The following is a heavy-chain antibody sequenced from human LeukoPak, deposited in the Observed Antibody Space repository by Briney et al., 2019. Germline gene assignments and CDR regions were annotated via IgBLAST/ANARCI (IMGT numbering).Heavy chain of an antibody. V-gene: IGHV1-18*01. J-gene: IGHJ4*02. D-gene: IGHD6-19*01. CDR2: ISAYNGNT. CDR1: GYTFTSYG. CDR3: ARERSGWYWVRNFDC. Sequence: GASVKVSCKASGYTFTSYGISWVRQAPGQGLEWMGWISAYNGNTNYAQKLQGRVTMTTDTSTSTAYMELRSLRSDDTAVYYCARERSGWYWVRNFDCWGQGTLVTVSS.